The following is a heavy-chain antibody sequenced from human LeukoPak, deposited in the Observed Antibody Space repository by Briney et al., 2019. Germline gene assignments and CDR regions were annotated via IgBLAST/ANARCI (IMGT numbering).Heavy chain of an antibody. CDR1: GFTFSSYA. V-gene: IGHV3-30-3*01. CDR3: ARERKQLASYYYYGMDV. Sequence: GGSQRLSCAASGFTFSSYAMHWVRQAPGKGLEWVAVISYDGSNKYYADSVKGRFTISRDNSKNTLYLQMNSLRAEDTAVYYCARERKQLASYYYYGMDVWGQGTTVTVSS. CDR2: ISYDGSNK. J-gene: IGHJ6*02. D-gene: IGHD6-13*01.